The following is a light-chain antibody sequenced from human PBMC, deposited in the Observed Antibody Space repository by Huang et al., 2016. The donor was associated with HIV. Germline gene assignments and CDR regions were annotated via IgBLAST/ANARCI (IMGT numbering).Light chain of an antibody. Sequence: DIQMTQSPSSLSASVGDRVTITCRASQDISNSLAWYQQKPGKAPKLLVYATSRLQSGVPSRFRGSGSGTDYTLTISSLQAEDFATYYCQHYSSTPPRTFGQGTKVEVK. CDR3: QHYSSTPPRT. J-gene: IGKJ1*01. CDR2: ATS. V-gene: IGKV1-NL1*01. CDR1: QDISNS.